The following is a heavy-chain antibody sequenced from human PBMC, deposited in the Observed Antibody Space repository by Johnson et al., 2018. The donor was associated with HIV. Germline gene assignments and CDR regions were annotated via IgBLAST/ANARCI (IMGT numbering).Heavy chain of an antibody. CDR3: ARGDGYRRAFDI. D-gene: IGHD1-1*01. CDR2: INWNGGST. J-gene: IGHJ3*02. V-gene: IGHV3-20*04. Sequence: VQLVESGGGVVQPGRSLRLSCAASGFTFDDYGMSWVRQAPGKGLEWVSGINWNGGSTGYADSVKGRFTISRDNAKNTLYLQMNSLRAEDTAVYYCARGDGYRRAFDIWGQGTMVTVSS. CDR1: GFTFDDYG.